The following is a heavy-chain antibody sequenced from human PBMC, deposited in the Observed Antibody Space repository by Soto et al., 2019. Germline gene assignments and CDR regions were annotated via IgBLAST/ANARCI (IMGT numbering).Heavy chain of an antibody. Sequence: SETLSLTCTVSGGSISSGDYYWSWIRQPPGKGLEWIGYIYYSGTTYYTPSLKSRLTISIDTSKSQFSLKLSSVTAADTAVYYCATDRVLRGLVSNWFDPWGQGTLVTVSS. D-gene: IGHD3-10*01. V-gene: IGHV4-30-4*01. CDR3: ATDRVLRGLVSNWFDP. CDR1: GGSISSGDYY. J-gene: IGHJ5*02. CDR2: IYYSGTT.